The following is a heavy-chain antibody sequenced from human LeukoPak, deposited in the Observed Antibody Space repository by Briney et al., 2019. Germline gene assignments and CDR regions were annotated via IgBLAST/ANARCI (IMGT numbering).Heavy chain of an antibody. CDR1: EYTFTGYY. CDR2: INPNSGGT. CDR3: ARGSIVGATFDYFDY. D-gene: IGHD1-26*01. Sequence: ASVKVSCKGSEYTFTGYYMHWVRQAPGQGLEWMGWINPNSGGTNYAQKFQGRVTMARDTSISTAYMDLSRLRSDDTAVYYCARGSIVGATFDYFDYWGQGTLVTVSS. V-gene: IGHV1-2*02. J-gene: IGHJ4*02.